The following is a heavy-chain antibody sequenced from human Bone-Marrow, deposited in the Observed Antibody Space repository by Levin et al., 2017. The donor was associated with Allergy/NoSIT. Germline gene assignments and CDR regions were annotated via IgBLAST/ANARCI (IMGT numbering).Heavy chain of an antibody. D-gene: IGHD4-17*01. CDR2: VGNSGNT. CDR3: ARSVGDYGDNTRLFNY. V-gene: IGHV4-30-4*01. Sequence: SETLSLTCTVSGGSINNGDYYWSWIRQSPGKGLQWIGFVGNSGNTFYTPSLQKRITISVDTSKNQCSLKLRSVTAADSAIYYCARSVGDYGDNTRLFNYWGQGVLVTVSS. CDR1: GGSINNGDYY. J-gene: IGHJ4*02.